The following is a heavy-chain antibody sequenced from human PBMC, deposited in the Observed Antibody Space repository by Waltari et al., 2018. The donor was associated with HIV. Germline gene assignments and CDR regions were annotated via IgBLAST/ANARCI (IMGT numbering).Heavy chain of an antibody. D-gene: IGHD1-26*01. CDR1: GGSVSSSSYF. V-gene: IGHV4-39*01. J-gene: IGHJ2*01. CDR3: ARHALRVGAAYWNFDL. Sequence: QLQLQESGPGLVKPSETLSLTCTVSGGSVSSSSYFWGWIRKPPGKGLEWVGRIYYTGRAYYNPPLNSRVTISVDTSKNQFSLKVTSVTAADTAVYYCARHALRVGAAYWNFDLWGRGTLVTVSS. CDR2: IYYTGRA.